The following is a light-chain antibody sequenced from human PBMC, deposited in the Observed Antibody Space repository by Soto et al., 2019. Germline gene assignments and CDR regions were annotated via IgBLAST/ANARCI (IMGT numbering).Light chain of an antibody. CDR1: SSDVGGYNY. J-gene: IGLJ1*01. Sequence: SALTQPPSASGSPGQSVTISCTGTSSDVGGYNYVSWYQQHPGKAPKLMIYEVSKRPSGVPDRFSGSKSGNTASLTVSGLQAEDEADYYCSSYADNNNYVFGTGTKVTVL. CDR2: EVS. CDR3: SSYADNNNYV. V-gene: IGLV2-8*01.